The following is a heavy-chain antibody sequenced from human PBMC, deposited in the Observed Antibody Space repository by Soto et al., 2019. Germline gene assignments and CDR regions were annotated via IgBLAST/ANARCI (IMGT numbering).Heavy chain of an antibody. V-gene: IGHV1-8*01. CDR2: MNPNSGDT. D-gene: IGHD3-10*01. Sequence: ASVKVSCKASGYTFTSYDINWVRQATGQGLEWMGWMNPNSGDTGYAQKFQGRVTMTRNTSISTAYMELSSLRSEDTAVYYCARAPPMVRGVISCGMDVWGQGTMVTVSS. CDR1: GYTFTSYD. CDR3: ARAPPMVRGVISCGMDV. J-gene: IGHJ6*02.